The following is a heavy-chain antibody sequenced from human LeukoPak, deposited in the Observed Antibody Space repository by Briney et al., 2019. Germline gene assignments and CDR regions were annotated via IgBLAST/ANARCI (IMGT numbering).Heavy chain of an antibody. CDR2: INPSGGST. D-gene: IGHD3-22*01. Sequence: GASVKASCKASGYTFTSYYMHWVRQAPGQGLEWMGIINPSGGSTSYAQKFQGRVTMTRDTSTSTVYMELSSLRSEDTAVYYCARAGYYYDSSGYFQDAFDIWGQGTMVTVSS. CDR1: GYTFTSYY. J-gene: IGHJ3*02. CDR3: ARAGYYYDSSGYFQDAFDI. V-gene: IGHV1-46*01.